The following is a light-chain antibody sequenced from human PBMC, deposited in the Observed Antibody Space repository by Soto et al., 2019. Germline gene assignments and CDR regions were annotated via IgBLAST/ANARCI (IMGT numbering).Light chain of an antibody. Sequence: DIVLTQSPGTLSLSPGERATLSCRASQSVSSNYLAWYQQKPGQAPRLPIHGASTRATGVPDRFSGSGSGTDFTLTISRLEPEDFAVYHCQQYGSLSWTFGQGTKVDIK. CDR2: GAS. CDR3: QQYGSLSWT. CDR1: QSVSSNY. V-gene: IGKV3-20*01. J-gene: IGKJ1*01.